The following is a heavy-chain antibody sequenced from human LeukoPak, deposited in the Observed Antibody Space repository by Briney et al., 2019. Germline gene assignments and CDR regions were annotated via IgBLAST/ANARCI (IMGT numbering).Heavy chain of an antibody. Sequence: SETLSLTCAVSGGSISSGGYSWSWIRQPPGKGLEWIGYIYHSGSTYYNPSLKSRVTISLDRSKNQFSLNLSSVTAADTAVYYCATDWSRALRLGATRAFDIWGQGTMVTVSS. CDR1: GGSISSGGYS. D-gene: IGHD1-26*01. CDR3: ATDWSRALRLGATRAFDI. V-gene: IGHV4-30-2*01. J-gene: IGHJ3*02. CDR2: IYHSGST.